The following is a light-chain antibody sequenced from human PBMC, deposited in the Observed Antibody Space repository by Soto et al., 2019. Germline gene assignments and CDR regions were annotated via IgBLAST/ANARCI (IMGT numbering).Light chain of an antibody. J-gene: IGLJ2*01. CDR3: ATWDDSLNVV. Sequence: QSALTQPPSASGSPGQSVTISCTGTSSDIGGYDHVSWYQQHPGKAPKVMIYEVTKRPSGVPDRFSGSKAGNTASLTVFGLQAEDEADYYCATWDDSLNVVFGGGTKLTVL. CDR2: EVT. CDR1: SSDIGGYDH. V-gene: IGLV2-8*01.